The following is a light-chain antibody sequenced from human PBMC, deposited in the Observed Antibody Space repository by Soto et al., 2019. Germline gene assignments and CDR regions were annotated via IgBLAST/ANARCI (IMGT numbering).Light chain of an antibody. J-gene: IGKJ1*01. Sequence: DIQMTQSPSTLSASVGDRVTITCRASQSISNLLAWYQQKPGKAPKLLIYKASSLESGVPSRFSGSGSGTAFSLIFRCLVRGGFESAFCLPFFVSLWSLGQGTKVEIK. CDR2: KAS. V-gene: IGKV1-5*03. CDR1: QSISNL. CDR3: LPFFVSLWS.